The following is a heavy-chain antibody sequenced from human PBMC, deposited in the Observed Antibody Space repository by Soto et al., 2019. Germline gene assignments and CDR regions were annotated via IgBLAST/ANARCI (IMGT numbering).Heavy chain of an antibody. V-gene: IGHV4-4*02. J-gene: IGHJ3*02. Sequence: PSETLSLTCAVSGGSISRSNWWSWVRQPPGKGLEWIGEIYHSGSTNYNPSLKSRVTISVDKSKNQFSLKLSSVTAADTAVYYCARDAYYYDSSAQAHAFDIWGQGTMVTVSS. CDR1: GGSISRSNW. D-gene: IGHD3-22*01. CDR2: IYHSGST. CDR3: ARDAYYYDSSAQAHAFDI.